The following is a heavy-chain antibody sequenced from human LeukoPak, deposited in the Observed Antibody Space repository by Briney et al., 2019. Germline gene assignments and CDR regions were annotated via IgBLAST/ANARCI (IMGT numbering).Heavy chain of an antibody. Sequence: GGSLRLSCAASGFTVSSNYMTWVRQAPGKGLEWVSVIYSGGSTYYADSVKGRFTISRDNSKNTLYLQMNSLRAEDTAVYYCARGVNYDFWSGYSSYYFDYWGQGTLVTVSS. CDR1: GFTVSSNY. D-gene: IGHD3-3*01. CDR3: ARGVNYDFWSGYSSYYFDY. CDR2: IYSGGST. V-gene: IGHV3-53*01. J-gene: IGHJ4*02.